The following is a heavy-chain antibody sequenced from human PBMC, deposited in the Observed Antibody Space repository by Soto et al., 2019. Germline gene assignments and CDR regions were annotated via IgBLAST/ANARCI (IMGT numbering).Heavy chain of an antibody. CDR2: ISGSGGST. D-gene: IGHD3-3*01. J-gene: IGHJ5*02. Sequence: GGSLRLSCAASGFTFSSYAMSWVRQAPGKGLEWVSAISGSGGSTYYADSVKGRFTISRDNSKNTLSLQMNSRRAEDTAVEYCGEGDEEDCWSDYYGGWLDAWGQGTLVTVSS. CDR1: GFTFSSYA. CDR3: GEGDEEDCWSDYYGGWLDA. V-gene: IGHV3-23*01.